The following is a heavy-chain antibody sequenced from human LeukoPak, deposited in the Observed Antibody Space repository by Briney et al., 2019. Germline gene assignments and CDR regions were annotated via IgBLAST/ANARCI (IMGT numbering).Heavy chain of an antibody. V-gene: IGHV4-31*03. D-gene: IGHD3-3*01. CDR2: IYYSGST. CDR3: ARGPPRYDFWSGPRRTNTRYYYGMDV. J-gene: IGHJ6*02. CDR1: GGSISSGGYY. Sequence: SETLSLTCTVSGGSISSGGYYWSWIRQHPGKGLEWIGYIYYSGSTYYNPSLKSRVTISVDTSKNQFSLKLSSVTAADTAVYYCARGPPRYDFWSGPRRTNTRYYYGMDVWGQGTTVTVSS.